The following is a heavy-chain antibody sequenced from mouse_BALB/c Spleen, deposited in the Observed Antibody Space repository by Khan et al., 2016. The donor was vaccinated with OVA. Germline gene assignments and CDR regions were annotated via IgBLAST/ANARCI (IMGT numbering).Heavy chain of an antibody. CDR2: IAPANGNT. V-gene: IGHV14-3*02. CDR3: ALHYYGPRDFDV. D-gene: IGHD2-1*01. Sequence: VQLKQSGAALVKPGASVDFSCTASGFTIKDSYIHWVKQRPEQGLEWIGRIAPANGNTKYAPKFQGKATITADTSSNTSYLRLSSLTSEDTAVNIGALHYYGPRDFDVWGAGTTVTVSS. CDR1: GFTIKDSY. J-gene: IGHJ1*01.